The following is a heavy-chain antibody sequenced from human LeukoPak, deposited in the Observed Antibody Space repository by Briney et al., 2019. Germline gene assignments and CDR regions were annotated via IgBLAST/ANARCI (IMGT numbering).Heavy chain of an antibody. CDR2: INPNSGGT. D-gene: IGHD5-18*01. Sequence: ASVKVSCKASGYTFTGYYMHWVRQAPGQGLEWMGRINPNSGGTNYGQKFQGRVTMTRDTSISTAYMELSRLRSDDTAVYYCARVPPYRYSYGPFDYWGQGTLVTVSS. J-gene: IGHJ4*02. CDR1: GYTFTGYY. CDR3: ARVPPYRYSYGPFDY. V-gene: IGHV1-2*06.